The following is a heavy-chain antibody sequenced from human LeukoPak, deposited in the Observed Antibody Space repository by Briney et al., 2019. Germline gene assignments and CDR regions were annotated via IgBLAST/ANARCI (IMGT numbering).Heavy chain of an antibody. CDR1: GYRFNSYG. Sequence: GASVKVSCKASGYRFNSYGFTWVRQAPGQGLEWMGWISAYNGKTNYAQKLQGGVTMTTDTSTSTAYMELRSLRSNDTAVYYCARGYDFWGDYWGQGTLVTVSS. D-gene: IGHD3-3*01. CDR3: ARGYDFWGDY. J-gene: IGHJ4*02. CDR2: ISAYNGKT. V-gene: IGHV1-18*01.